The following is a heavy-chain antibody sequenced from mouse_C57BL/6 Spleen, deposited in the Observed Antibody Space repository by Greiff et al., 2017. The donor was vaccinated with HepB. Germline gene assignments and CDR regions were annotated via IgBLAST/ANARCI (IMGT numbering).Heavy chain of an antibody. CDR2: IYPGDGDT. CDR3: ARTLDYYGSSYLDY. Sequence: VQLQQSGPELVKPGASVKISCKASGYAFSSSWMNWVKQRPGKGLEWIGRIYPGDGDTNYNGKFKGKATLTADKSSSTAYMQLSSLTSEDSAVYFCARTLDYYGSSYLDYWGQGTTLTVSS. D-gene: IGHD1-1*01. V-gene: IGHV1-82*01. CDR1: GYAFSSSW. J-gene: IGHJ2*01.